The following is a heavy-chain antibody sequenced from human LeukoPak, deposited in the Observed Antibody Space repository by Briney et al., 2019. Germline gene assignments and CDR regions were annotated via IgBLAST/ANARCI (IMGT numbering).Heavy chain of an antibody. Sequence: GGSLRLSCAASGFTFSSYAMSWVRQASGKGLEWVSAISGSGGSTYYADSVKGRFTISRDNSKNTLYLQMNSLRAEDTAVYYCAKDLNPYDYGDYFDYWGQGTLVTVSS. CDR3: AKDLNPYDYGDYFDY. CDR1: GFTFSSYA. J-gene: IGHJ4*02. CDR2: ISGSGGST. V-gene: IGHV3-23*01. D-gene: IGHD4-17*01.